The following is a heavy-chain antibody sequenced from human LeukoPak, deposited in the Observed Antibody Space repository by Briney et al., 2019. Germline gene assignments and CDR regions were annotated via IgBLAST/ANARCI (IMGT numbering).Heavy chain of an antibody. J-gene: IGHJ4*02. CDR2: IHHSGST. V-gene: IGHV4-38-2*01. CDR3: ARGEGGNVRYFDY. D-gene: IGHD4-23*01. CDR1: GYSISSGYY. Sequence: SETLSLTCAVSGYSISSGYYWGWIRQPPGKGLGWIGSIHHSGSTYYNPSLKSRVTISVDTSKNQFSLKLSSATAADTAVYYCARGEGGNVRYFDYWGQGTLVTVSS.